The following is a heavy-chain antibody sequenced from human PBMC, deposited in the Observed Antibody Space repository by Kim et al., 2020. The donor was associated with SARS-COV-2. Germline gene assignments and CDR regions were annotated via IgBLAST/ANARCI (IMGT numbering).Heavy chain of an antibody. CDR3: ARGTYSNYVPSNWFDP. Sequence: SETLSLTCTVSGGSISSGDYYWSWIRQPPGKGLEWIGYIYYSGSTYYNPSLKSRVTISVDTSKNQFSLKLSSVTAADTAVYYCARGTYSNYVPSNWFDPWGQGTLVTVSS. CDR1: GGSISSGDYY. CDR2: IYYSGST. J-gene: IGHJ5*02. V-gene: IGHV4-30-4*01. D-gene: IGHD4-4*01.